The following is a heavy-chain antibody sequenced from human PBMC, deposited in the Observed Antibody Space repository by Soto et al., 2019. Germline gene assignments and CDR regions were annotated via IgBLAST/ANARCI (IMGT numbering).Heavy chain of an antibody. V-gene: IGHV3-21*01. CDR1: GFTFSSYS. CDR2: ISSSSSYI. CDR3: SRDVGDSYGPGIDV. Sequence: GGSLRLSCAASGFTFSSYSMNWVRQAPGKGLEWVSSISSSSSYIYYADSVKGRFTISRDNAKNSLYLQMNSLRAEDTAVYYCSRDVGDSYGPGIDVWGRGTMGTVS. D-gene: IGHD5-18*01. J-gene: IGHJ3*01.